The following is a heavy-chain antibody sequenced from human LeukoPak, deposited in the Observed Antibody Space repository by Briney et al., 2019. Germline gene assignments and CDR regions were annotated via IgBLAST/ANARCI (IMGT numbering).Heavy chain of an antibody. CDR3: ARAYSSSWYVYWYFDL. CDR2: IKQDGSEK. V-gene: IGHV3-7*01. D-gene: IGHD6-13*01. Sequence: GGSLRLSCAASGFTFSTYWMSWVRQAPGKGLEWVANIKQDGSEKYYVDSVKGRFTISRDNAKKSLSLQMNSLRAEDTAVYYCARAYSSSWYVYWYFDLWGRGTLVTVSS. CDR1: GFTFSTYW. J-gene: IGHJ2*01.